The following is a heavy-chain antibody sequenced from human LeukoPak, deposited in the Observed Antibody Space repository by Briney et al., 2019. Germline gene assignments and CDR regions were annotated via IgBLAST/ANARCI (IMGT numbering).Heavy chain of an antibody. J-gene: IGHJ4*02. CDR3: AKGPGCTSGGCHYYLDQ. D-gene: IGHD2-8*01. CDR1: GFNLHTDA. V-gene: IGHV3-9*01. Sequence: GGSLRLSCSASGFNLHTDALHWVRQVPGRGLKWVSGINWDNGFIGYTDSVRGRFTLSRGYAMQSMYLQMNSLRGEDTALYYCAKGPGCTSGGCHYYLDQWGRGTLVTVSS. CDR2: INWDNGFI.